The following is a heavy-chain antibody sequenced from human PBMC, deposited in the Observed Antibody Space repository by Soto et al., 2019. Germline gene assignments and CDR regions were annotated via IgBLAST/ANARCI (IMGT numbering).Heavy chain of an antibody. CDR2: IYYRGST. V-gene: IGHV4-59*11. D-gene: IGHD1-26*01. Sequence: PSETLSLTCTVSGGSISSHYWSWVRQAPGKGLEWIGHIYYRGSTTHNPSLRSRSTISVDTSNNQFSLKLNSVTTADTAVYYCARDGREASGMDVWGQGTKVTV. CDR1: GGSISSHY. J-gene: IGHJ6*02. CDR3: ARDGREASGMDV.